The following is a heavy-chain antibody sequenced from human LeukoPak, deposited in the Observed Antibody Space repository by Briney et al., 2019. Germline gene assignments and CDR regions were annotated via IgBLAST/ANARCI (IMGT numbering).Heavy chain of an antibody. CDR1: GGSISSSSYY. J-gene: IGHJ5*02. D-gene: IGHD3-22*01. CDR2: IYYSGST. Sequence: SETLSLTCTVSGGSISSSSYYWGWIRQPPGKGLEWIGSIYYSGSTYYNPSLKSRVTISVDMSKNQFSLKLSSVTAADTAVYYCARQPYDSSGLNWFDPWGQGTLVTVSS. CDR3: ARQPYDSSGLNWFDP. V-gene: IGHV4-39*01.